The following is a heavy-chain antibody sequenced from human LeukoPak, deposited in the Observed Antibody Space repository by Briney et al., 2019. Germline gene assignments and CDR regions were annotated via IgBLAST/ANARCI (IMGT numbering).Heavy chain of an antibody. D-gene: IGHD1-7*01. J-gene: IGHJ4*02. V-gene: IGHV3-11*04. CDR3: ARVMGNYASDY. CDR2: ISSSGDTM. Sequence: PGGSLRLSCAASGFSFSDYYMSWIRQAPGKGLEWVSYISSSGDTMSYADSVKGRFTISRDNAKNSLFLQMSSLRAEDAAIYYCARVMGNYASDYWGQGALVIVSS. CDR1: GFSFSDYY.